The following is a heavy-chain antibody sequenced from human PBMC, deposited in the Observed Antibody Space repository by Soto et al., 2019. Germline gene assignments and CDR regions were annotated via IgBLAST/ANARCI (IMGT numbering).Heavy chain of an antibody. CDR2: IYYSGST. Sequence: QLQLQESGPGLVKPSETLSLTCTVSGGSISSSRYYWGWIRQPPGKGLEWIGSIYYSGSTYYNPSLKSRVTISVDTSKNQFSLKLSSVTAADTAVYYCARQRGLDSSSWYSSFNYYYMDVWGKGTTVTVSS. CDR1: GGSISSSRYY. V-gene: IGHV4-39*01. D-gene: IGHD6-13*01. CDR3: ARQRGLDSSSWYSSFNYYYMDV. J-gene: IGHJ6*03.